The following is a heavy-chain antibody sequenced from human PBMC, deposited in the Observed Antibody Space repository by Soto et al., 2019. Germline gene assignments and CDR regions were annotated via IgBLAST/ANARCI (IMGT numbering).Heavy chain of an antibody. CDR1: GYTFTSYG. D-gene: IGHD2-2*03. CDR2: ISAYNGNT. CDR3: ARDYGYCSSTSCAKVDTFDI. Sequence: GASVKVSCKASGYTFTSYGISWVRQAPGQGLEWMGWISAYNGNTNYAQKLQGRVTMTTDTFTSTAYMELRSLRSDDTAVYYCARDYGYCSSTSCAKVDTFDIWGQGTMVTVSS. V-gene: IGHV1-18*04. J-gene: IGHJ3*02.